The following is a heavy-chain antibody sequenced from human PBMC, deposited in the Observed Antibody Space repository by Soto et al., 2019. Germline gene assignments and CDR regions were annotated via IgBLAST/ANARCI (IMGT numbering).Heavy chain of an antibody. CDR1: GYTFPGHG. Sequence: QVQLVQSGAEVKKPGASVKVSCKASGYTFPGHGISWVRQAPGQGLEWMGRISGYTGNTNNAEKLQGRVSITTDTATSTAYMELTTLTSDDTAMYYCARAVVGARQSDSWGQGTLVTVSS. V-gene: IGHV1-18*01. CDR3: ARAVVGARQSDS. J-gene: IGHJ4*02. CDR2: ISGYTGNT. D-gene: IGHD4-17*01.